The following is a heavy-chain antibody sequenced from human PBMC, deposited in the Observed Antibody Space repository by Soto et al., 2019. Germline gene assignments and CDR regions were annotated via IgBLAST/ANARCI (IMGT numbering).Heavy chain of an antibody. Sequence: QITLKESGPTLLKPKQTLTLTCTFSGFSLSSNAMGVNWIRQPPGKALEWLALIYWNDDNHYSPSLRSRLNITKETSKNQVVLTMTKVDPVDTATYYCAHDRGWQSDYWCQGTLVTVAS. CDR2: IYWNDDN. J-gene: IGHJ4*02. CDR1: GFSLSSNAMG. D-gene: IGHD2-15*01. CDR3: AHDRGWQSDY. V-gene: IGHV2-5*01.